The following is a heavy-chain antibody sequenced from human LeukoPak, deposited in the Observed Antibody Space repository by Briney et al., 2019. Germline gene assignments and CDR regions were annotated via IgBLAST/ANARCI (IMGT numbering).Heavy chain of an antibody. V-gene: IGHV4-34*01. CDR2: INHSGST. CDR3: ARVTGGYSYGSGWFDP. J-gene: IGHJ5*02. CDR1: GGSFSGYY. D-gene: IGHD5-18*01. Sequence: SETLSLTCAVYGGSFSGYYWSWIRQPPGKGLEWIGEINHSGSTNYNPSLKSRVTISVDTSKNQFSLKLSSVTAADTAVYYCARVTGGYSYGSGWFDPWGQGTLVTVSS.